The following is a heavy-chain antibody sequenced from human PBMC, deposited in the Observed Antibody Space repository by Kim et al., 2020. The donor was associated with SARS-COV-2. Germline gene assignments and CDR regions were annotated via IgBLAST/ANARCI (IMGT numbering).Heavy chain of an antibody. V-gene: IGHV1-69*06. CDR3: ARGGYDYYYYYYGMDV. CDR1: GGTFSSYA. J-gene: IGHJ6*02. CDR2: IIPIFGTA. D-gene: IGHD5-12*01. Sequence: SVKVSCKASGGTFSSYAISWVRQAPGQGLEWMGGIIPIFGTANYAQKFQGRVTITADKSTSTAYMELSSLRSEDTAVYYCARGGYDYYYYYYGMDVWGQGTTVTVSS.